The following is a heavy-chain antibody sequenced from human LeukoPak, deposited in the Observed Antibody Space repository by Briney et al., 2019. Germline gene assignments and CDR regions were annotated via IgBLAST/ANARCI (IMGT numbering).Heavy chain of an antibody. CDR2: INSDGSST. J-gene: IGHJ4*02. CDR1: GFTFNSYW. D-gene: IGHD6-13*01. V-gene: IGHV3-74*01. CDR3: ARDGGPAYSSSWYLY. Sequence: GGSLRLSCAASGFTFNSYWMHWVRQAPGKGLVWVSRINSDGSSTSYADSVKGRFTISRDNAKNTLYLQMNSLRAEDTAVYYCARDGGPAYSSSWYLYWGQGTLVTVSS.